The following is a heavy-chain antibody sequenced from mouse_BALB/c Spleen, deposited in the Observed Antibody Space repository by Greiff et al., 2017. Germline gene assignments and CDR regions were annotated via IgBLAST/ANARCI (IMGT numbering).Heavy chain of an antibody. Sequence: DVQLQESGPELVKPGASVKISCKASGYSFTGYFMNWVMQSHGKSLEWIGRINPYNGDTFYNQKFKGKATLTVDKSSSTAHMELRSLASEDSAVYYCARSPYYYGYDYWGQGTTLTVSS. D-gene: IGHD1-2*01. V-gene: IGHV1-20*02. CDR1: GYSFTGYF. J-gene: IGHJ2*01. CDR2: INPYNGDT. CDR3: ARSPYYYGYDY.